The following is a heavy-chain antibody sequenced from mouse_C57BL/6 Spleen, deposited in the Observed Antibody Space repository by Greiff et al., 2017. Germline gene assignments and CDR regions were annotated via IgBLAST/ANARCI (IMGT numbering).Heavy chain of an antibody. D-gene: IGHD1-1*01. J-gene: IGHJ2*01. CDR1: GYTFTSYW. CDR3: ARFYYYGSSYFDD. CDR2: IHPNSGST. V-gene: IGHV1-64*01. Sequence: VQLQQPGAELVKPGASVKLSCKASGYTFTSYWMHWVKQRPGQGLEWIGMIHPNSGSTNYNEKFKSKATLTVDKSSSTAYMQLSSLTSEDSAVYYCARFYYYGSSYFDDWGQGTTLTVSS.